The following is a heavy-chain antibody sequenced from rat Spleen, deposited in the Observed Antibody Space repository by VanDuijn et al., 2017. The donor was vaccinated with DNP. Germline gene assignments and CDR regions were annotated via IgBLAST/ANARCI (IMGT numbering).Heavy chain of an antibody. V-gene: IGHV5-25*01. J-gene: IGHJ2*01. Sequence: EVQLVESGGGLVQPGNSLKLSCAASGFIFSNYDMAWVRQAPTKGLEWVASISPSGGNTYYRDSVKGRFTVSRDNAKSSLHLQMDSLRSEDTATYYCTRHKFGGDYFDYWGQGVMVTVSS. CDR3: TRHKFGGDYFDY. D-gene: IGHD4-3*01. CDR1: GFIFSNYD. CDR2: ISPSGGNT.